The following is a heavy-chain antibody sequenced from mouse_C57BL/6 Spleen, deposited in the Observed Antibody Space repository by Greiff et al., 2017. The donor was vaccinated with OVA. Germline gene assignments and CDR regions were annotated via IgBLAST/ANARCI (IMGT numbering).Heavy chain of an antibody. D-gene: IGHD1-1*01. CDR3: ARHEAPYYYGSGYWYFDV. J-gene: IGHJ1*03. CDR1: GYTFTEYT. Sequence: VQRVESGAELVKPGASVKLSCKASGYTFTEYTIHWVKQRSGQGLEWIGWFYPGSGSIKYNEKFKDKATLTADKSSSTVYMELSRLTSEDSAVYFCARHEAPYYYGSGYWYFDVWGTGTTVTVSS. CDR2: FYPGSGSI. V-gene: IGHV1-62-2*01.